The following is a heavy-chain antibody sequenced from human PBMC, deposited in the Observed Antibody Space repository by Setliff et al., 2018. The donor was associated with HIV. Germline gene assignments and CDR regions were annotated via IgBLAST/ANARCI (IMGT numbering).Heavy chain of an antibody. J-gene: IGHJ4*02. CDR1: GGSIKSSSVY. CDR3: ARHSGLGGYYSPFDY. D-gene: IGHD3-22*01. CDR2: IYYSGST. V-gene: IGHV4-39*01. Sequence: SETLSLTCTVSGGSIKSSSVYWGWIRQPPGKGLEWIGTIYYSGSTYYNPSLKSRVTISVDTSKNQFSLKLSSVTAADTTVYYCARHSGLGGYYSPFDYWGPGTLVTVS.